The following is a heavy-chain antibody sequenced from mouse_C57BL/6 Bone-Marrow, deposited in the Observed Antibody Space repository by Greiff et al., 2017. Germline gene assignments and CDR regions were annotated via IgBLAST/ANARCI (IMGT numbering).Heavy chain of an antibody. CDR1: GYTFTSYW. D-gene: IGHD1-1*01. Sequence: QVQLQQPGAELVKPGASVKLSCKASGYTFTSYWMQWVKQRPGQGLEWIGEIDPSDSYTNYNQKFKGKATLTVDTSSSTAYMQLSSLTSEDSAVYYCARKKITTVEGFAYWCQGTLVTVSA. V-gene: IGHV1-50*01. CDR2: IDPSDSYT. CDR3: ARKKITTVEGFAY. J-gene: IGHJ3*01.